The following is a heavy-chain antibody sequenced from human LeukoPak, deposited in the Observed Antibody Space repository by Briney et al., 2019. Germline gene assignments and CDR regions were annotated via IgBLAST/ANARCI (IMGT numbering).Heavy chain of an antibody. D-gene: IGHD3-22*01. CDR3: ARGKYDSSPFLQH. Sequence: PEGSLRLSCAASGFTFSSYGMHWVRQAPGKGLEWVAFIRYDGSNKYYADSVKGRFTISRDNAKNSMYLQMNSLRAEDTAVYYCARGKYDSSPFLQHWGQGTLVTVSS. V-gene: IGHV3-30*02. CDR1: GFTFSSYG. CDR2: IRYDGSNK. J-gene: IGHJ1*01.